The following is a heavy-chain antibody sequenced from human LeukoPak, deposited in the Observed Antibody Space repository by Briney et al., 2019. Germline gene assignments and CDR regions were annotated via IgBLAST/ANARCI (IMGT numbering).Heavy chain of an antibody. CDR2: INHSGST. CDR1: GGSFSGYY. D-gene: IGHD2-15*01. CDR3: ARVGGGGKAH. V-gene: IGHV4-34*01. J-gene: IGHJ4*02. Sequence: SETLSLTCAVYGGSFSGYYWSWIRQPPGKGLEWIGEINHSGSTNYNPSLKSRVTISVDTSKNQFSLKLSSVTAADTAVYYCARVGGGGKAHWGQGTLVTVSS.